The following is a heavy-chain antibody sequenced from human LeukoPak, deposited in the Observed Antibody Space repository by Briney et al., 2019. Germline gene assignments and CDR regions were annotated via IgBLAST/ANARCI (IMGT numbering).Heavy chain of an antibody. CDR2: ISNSGGST. CDR1: GFTFGSYA. Sequence: GGSLRLSCAASGFTFGSYAMSWVRQAPGKGLEWVSVISNSGGSTFYADSVKGRFTISRDNSKDTLYLQMNSLRAEDTAVYYCAKRASGSGTSLYYFDYWGQGTLVTVSS. J-gene: IGHJ4*02. V-gene: IGHV3-23*01. D-gene: IGHD3-10*01. CDR3: AKRASGSGTSLYYFDY.